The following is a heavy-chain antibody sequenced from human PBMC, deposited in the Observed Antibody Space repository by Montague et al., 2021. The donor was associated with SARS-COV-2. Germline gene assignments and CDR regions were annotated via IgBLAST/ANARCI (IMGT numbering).Heavy chain of an antibody. CDR2: YYSGAT. D-gene: IGHD2-21*01. Sequence: YYSGATYYNPSLKSRVTTSMDTSKNQFSLKLTSAIAADTAVYYCARLRGGTPGEHWGQGALVTVSS. CDR3: ARLRGGTPGEH. V-gene: IGHV4-39*07. J-gene: IGHJ4*02.